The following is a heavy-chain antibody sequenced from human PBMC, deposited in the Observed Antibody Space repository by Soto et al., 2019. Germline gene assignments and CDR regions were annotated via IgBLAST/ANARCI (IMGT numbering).Heavy chain of an antibody. CDR2: IYWDGDK. Sequence: QITLKESGPTLVKPTQTLTLTCTFSGFSLNTGGLGVGWIRQPPGKALEWLALIYWDGDKRYSPSLKSRLSIAQDTSHHEVALKMTDMVPVDTATYYCAHSRCGGDCLRYYSSHYYYGMDVWGQGTTVTVSS. J-gene: IGHJ6*02. CDR1: GFSLNTGGLG. D-gene: IGHD2-21*02. CDR3: AHSRCGGDCLRYYSSHYYYGMDV. V-gene: IGHV2-5*02.